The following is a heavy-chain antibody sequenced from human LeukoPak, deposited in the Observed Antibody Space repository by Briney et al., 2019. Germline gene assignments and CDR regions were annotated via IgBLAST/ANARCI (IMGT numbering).Heavy chain of an antibody. Sequence: SVKVSCKASGGTFSSYAISWVRQAPGQGLEWMGRIIPIFGTANYAQKFQGRVTITADKSTSTAYMELSSLRSEDTAVHYCARDQGEKYQLLSGWGQGTLVTVS. D-gene: IGHD2-2*01. CDR1: GGTFSSYA. CDR3: ARDQGEKYQLLSG. CDR2: IIPIFGTA. V-gene: IGHV1-69*06. J-gene: IGHJ4*02.